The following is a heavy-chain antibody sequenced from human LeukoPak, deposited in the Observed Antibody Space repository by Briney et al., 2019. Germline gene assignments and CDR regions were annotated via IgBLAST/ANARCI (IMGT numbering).Heavy chain of an antibody. CDR1: GDSVSTNSVA. D-gene: IGHD2-2*01. CDR2: TYYRSKWGN. CDR3: ARSGGGNMPFDY. V-gene: IGHV6-1*01. J-gene: IGHJ4*02. Sequence: SQTLSLTCAISGDSVSTNSVAWNWIRQSPSRGLEWLGRTYYRSKWGNDYAVSVNSRITINPDTSKNQFSLHLNSVTPEDTAVYYCARSGGGNMPFDYWGQGNLVTVSS.